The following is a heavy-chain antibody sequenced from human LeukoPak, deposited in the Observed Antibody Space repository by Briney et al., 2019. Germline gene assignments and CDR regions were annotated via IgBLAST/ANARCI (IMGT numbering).Heavy chain of an antibody. J-gene: IGHJ6*03. V-gene: IGHV3-21*01. CDR2: ISSSSSYI. CDR3: ARAPQLERRYYYYYMDV. D-gene: IGHD1-1*01. Sequence: GGSLRLSCAASGFTFSSYSMNWVRQAPGKGLEWVSSISSSSSYIYYADSVKGRFTISRDNAKNSLYLQMNSLRAEDTAVYYCARAPQLERRYYYYYMDVWGKGTTVTVSS. CDR1: GFTFSSYS.